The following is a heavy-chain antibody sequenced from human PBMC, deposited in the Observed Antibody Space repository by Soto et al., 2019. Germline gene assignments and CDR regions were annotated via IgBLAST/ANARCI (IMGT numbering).Heavy chain of an antibody. CDR3: AWIQQQLGYYGMDV. CDR2: IIPIFGTA. D-gene: IGHD6-13*01. Sequence: ASVKVSCKASGGTFSSYAISWVRQAPGQGLEWMGGIIPIFGTANYAQKFQGRVTITADESTSTAYMELSSLRSEDTAVYYCAWIQQQLGYYGMDVWGQGTTVTVSS. J-gene: IGHJ6*02. CDR1: GGTFSSYA. V-gene: IGHV1-69*13.